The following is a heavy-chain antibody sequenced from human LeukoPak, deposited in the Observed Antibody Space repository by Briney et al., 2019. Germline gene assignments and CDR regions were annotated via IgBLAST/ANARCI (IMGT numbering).Heavy chain of an antibody. CDR1: GGSISNYH. Sequence: PSDTLSLTCTVSGGSISNYHWSWTRQPAGKGLDSIGQIHTSGSTNYNPPLKSRVTISIDTPVNQLSLTPRAATAADTAVYYCAKKDISSGWGFDYWGQGTLVTVSS. CDR3: AKKDISSGWGFDY. D-gene: IGHD6-19*01. J-gene: IGHJ4*02. CDR2: IHTSGST. V-gene: IGHV4-4*07.